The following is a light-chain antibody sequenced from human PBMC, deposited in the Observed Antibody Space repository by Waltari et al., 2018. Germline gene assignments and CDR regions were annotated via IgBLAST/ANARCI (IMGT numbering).Light chain of an antibody. Sequence: EIVLTQSPGTLSLSPGESATLSCRASQSVSSSYLAWYQQTPGQAPRRHIQGESSRATGIAGRFSGSGSGTDFTLTISRLEPEDFAVYYCQQYGRSWNTFGQGTKLEIK. CDR2: GES. J-gene: IGKJ2*01. CDR1: QSVSSSY. CDR3: QQYGRSWNT. V-gene: IGKV3-20*01.